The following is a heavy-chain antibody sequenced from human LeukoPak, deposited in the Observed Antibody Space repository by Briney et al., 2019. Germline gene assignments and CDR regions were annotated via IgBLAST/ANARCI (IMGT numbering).Heavy chain of an antibody. Sequence: SQTLSLTCTVSGGSISSGGYYWSWIRQHPGKGLEWIGNIYYSGSTSYNPSLKSRVTISVDTSKNQFSLRLSSVTAADTDVYYCARVYCGGGSCYLDYWGQGTLVTVSS. CDR3: ARVYCGGGSCYLDY. CDR1: GGSISSGGYY. J-gene: IGHJ4*02. D-gene: IGHD2-15*01. V-gene: IGHV4-31*03. CDR2: IYYSGST.